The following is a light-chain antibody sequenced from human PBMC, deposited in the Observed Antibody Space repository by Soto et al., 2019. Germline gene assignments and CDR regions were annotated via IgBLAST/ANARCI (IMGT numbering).Light chain of an antibody. CDR1: SSDVGGYNY. CDR3: SSHTSSNTRV. Sequence: QSALTQPASVSGSPGQSITISCTGTSSDVGGYNYVSWYQQHPGKAPKLMIYEVSNRPSGVSYRFSGSKSGNTASLTISGLQAEDEAGYYCSSHTSSNTRVFGTGTKVTVL. CDR2: EVS. J-gene: IGLJ1*01. V-gene: IGLV2-14*01.